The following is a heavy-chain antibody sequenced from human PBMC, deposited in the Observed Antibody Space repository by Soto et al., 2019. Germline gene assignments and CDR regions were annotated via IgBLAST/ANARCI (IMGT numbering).Heavy chain of an antibody. CDR2: IGSGGDT. CDR3: TRKTPPTGMEV. D-gene: IGHD3-9*01. J-gene: IGHJ6*02. Sequence: EVQLVESGGGLVQPGGSLRLSCAASGFTLSSYDIHWVRQATGEGLGWVSGIGSGGDTHYADSVKGRFIISREDGKNSLYLQMNNLRVGDTAVYYCTRKTPPTGMEVWGQGATVTVSS. V-gene: IGHV3-13*01. CDR1: GFTLSSYD.